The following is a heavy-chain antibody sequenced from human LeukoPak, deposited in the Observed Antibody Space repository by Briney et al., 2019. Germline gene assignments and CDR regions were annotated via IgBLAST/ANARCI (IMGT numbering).Heavy chain of an antibody. Sequence: PGGSLRLSCAASGFTFSSYAMTWVRQAPGKGLEWASGISGSGGSTYYADSVKGRFTISRDSSKNTLYLQMNSLRAEDTAIYYCAKVGSTVTTLNWFDPWGQGTLVIVSS. CDR1: GFTFSSYA. D-gene: IGHD4-17*01. CDR2: ISGSGGST. J-gene: IGHJ5*02. V-gene: IGHV3-23*01. CDR3: AKVGSTVTTLNWFDP.